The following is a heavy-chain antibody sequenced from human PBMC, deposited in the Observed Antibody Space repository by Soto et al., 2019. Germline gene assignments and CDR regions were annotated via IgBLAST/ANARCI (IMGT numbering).Heavy chain of an antibody. J-gene: IGHJ6*02. CDR1: GYTFTDLS. CDR2: IGPEDGNT. D-gene: IGHD2-2*01. Sequence: ASVKVACKASGYTFTDLSIRWGRQAPGDGLEWMGWIGPEDGNTNYAQQFQGRVTMTTDTSTSTAYMELRSLRSDDTAVYYCARVGYCSSTSCYSPYYYYYCMDVWGQGTTVTVSS. CDR3: ARVGYCSSTSCYSPYYYYYCMDV. V-gene: IGHV1-18*01.